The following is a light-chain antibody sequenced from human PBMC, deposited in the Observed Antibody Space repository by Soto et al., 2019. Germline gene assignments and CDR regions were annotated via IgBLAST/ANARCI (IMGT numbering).Light chain of an antibody. V-gene: IGLV1-40*01. CDR3: QSYASGLSGEYV. CDR2: SNN. CDR1: SSNFGAGFD. Sequence: QSVLTQPPSVSGAPGQRVTISCTGGSSNFGAGFDVHWYQQLPGTAPKLLIYSNNQRPSGVPDRFSGSKSGTSASLAITGLQAEDEADYYCQSYASGLSGEYVFGTGTKVTVL. J-gene: IGLJ1*01.